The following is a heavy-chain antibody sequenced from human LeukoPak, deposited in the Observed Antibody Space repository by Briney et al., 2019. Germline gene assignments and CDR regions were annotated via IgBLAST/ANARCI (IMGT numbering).Heavy chain of an antibody. D-gene: IGHD1-14*01. CDR2: IYYSGST. Sequence: PSETLSLTCTVSGGSISGYYWSWIRQPPGKGLEWIGYIYYSGSTNYNPSLRRRVTISVDTSKNQFSPKLGAVTAADTAVYYCARASLTRYYYYGMDVWGHGTTVT. V-gene: IGHV4-59*08. CDR3: ARASLTRYYYYGMDV. CDR1: GGSISGYY. J-gene: IGHJ6*02.